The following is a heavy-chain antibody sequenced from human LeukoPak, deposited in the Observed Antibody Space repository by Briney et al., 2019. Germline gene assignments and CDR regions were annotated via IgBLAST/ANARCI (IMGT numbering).Heavy chain of an antibody. CDR1: GGSLSSSSYY. Sequence: SETLSLTCTVSGGSLSSSSYYWGWIRHPPGKGLEWIGSISDSGDTYYNPSLKSRVTMSVDTSKNQFSLRLRTVTAADTAVYFCARQVRREPPSGDVCWGQGTLVTVSS. CDR2: ISDSGDT. D-gene: IGHD2-15*01. CDR3: ARQVRREPPSGDVC. J-gene: IGHJ4*02. V-gene: IGHV4-39*01.